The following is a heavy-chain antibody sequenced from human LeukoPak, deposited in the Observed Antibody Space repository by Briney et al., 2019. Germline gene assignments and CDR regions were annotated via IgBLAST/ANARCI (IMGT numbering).Heavy chain of an antibody. Sequence: GALRLSCAASGFTFSSYWMSWVRQAPGKGLEWVSYISSSGSTIYYADSVKGRFTISRDNAKNSLYLQMNSLRAEDTAVYYCARDSMITFGGVIDPFDYWGQGTLVTVSS. D-gene: IGHD3-16*02. CDR2: ISSSGSTI. J-gene: IGHJ4*02. CDR3: ARDSMITFGGVIDPFDY. V-gene: IGHV3-48*04. CDR1: GFTFSSYW.